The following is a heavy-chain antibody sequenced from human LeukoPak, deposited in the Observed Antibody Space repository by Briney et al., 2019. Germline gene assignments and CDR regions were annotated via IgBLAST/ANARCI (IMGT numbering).Heavy chain of an antibody. CDR2: IYTSGGT. CDR1: GGSISSYY. CDR3: ARGIAGRIAAAGDFDY. V-gene: IGHV4-4*07. J-gene: IGHJ4*02. Sequence: SETLSLTCTVSGGSISSYYWSWIRQPAGKGLEWIGRIYTSGGTNYNPSLKSRVTMSVDTSKNQFSLKLSSVTAADTAVYYCARGIAGRIAAAGDFDYWGQGTLVTVSS. D-gene: IGHD6-13*01.